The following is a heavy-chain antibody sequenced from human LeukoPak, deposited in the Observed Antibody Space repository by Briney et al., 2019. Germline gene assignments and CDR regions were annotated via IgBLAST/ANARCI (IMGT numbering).Heavy chain of an antibody. Sequence: GRSLRLSGAASGFTFSSNWMHWVRQAPGKGLVWVSRINSEGSITTYADSAQGRFTISRDNAKNTLYLQMNSLRVEDTAVYYCARDYNWNPPDYWGQGTLVTISS. D-gene: IGHD1-1*01. J-gene: IGHJ4*02. CDR1: GFTFSSNW. CDR2: INSEGSIT. V-gene: IGHV3-74*01. CDR3: ARDYNWNPPDY.